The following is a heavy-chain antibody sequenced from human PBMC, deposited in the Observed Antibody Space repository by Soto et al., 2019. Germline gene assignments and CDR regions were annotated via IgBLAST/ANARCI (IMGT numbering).Heavy chain of an antibody. CDR2: IYYSGST. CDR1: GGSISSSSYY. Sequence: KPSETLSLTCTVSGGSISSSSYYWGWIRQPPGKGLEWIGSIYYSGSTYYNPSLKSRVTISVDTSKNQFSLKLSSVTAAETAVYYCERMSAVAVTGYYYYGMDVWGQGTTATVS. V-gene: IGHV4-39*01. D-gene: IGHD6-19*01. J-gene: IGHJ6*02. CDR3: ERMSAVAVTGYYYYGMDV.